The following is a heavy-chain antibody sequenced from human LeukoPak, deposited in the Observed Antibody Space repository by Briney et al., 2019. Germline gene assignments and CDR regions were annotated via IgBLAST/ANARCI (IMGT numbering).Heavy chain of an antibody. Sequence: PGGSLRLSCAASGFTFDDYAMHWVRQGPGKGLEWVSGISWNSGSIGYADSVKGRFTISRDNAKNSLYLQMNSLRAEDTALYYCAEDLTSIRLGELSLSSYYYYYGMDVWGQGTTVTVSS. D-gene: IGHD3-16*02. V-gene: IGHV3-9*01. CDR1: GFTFDDYA. CDR3: AEDLTSIRLGELSLSSYYYYYGMDV. J-gene: IGHJ6*02. CDR2: ISWNSGSI.